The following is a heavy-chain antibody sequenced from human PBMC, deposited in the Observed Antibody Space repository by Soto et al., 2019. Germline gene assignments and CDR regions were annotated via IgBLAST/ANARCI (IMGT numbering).Heavy chain of an antibody. CDR1: GGTFSSYA. D-gene: IGHD2-15*01. CDR2: IIPIFGTA. V-gene: IGHV1-69*12. J-gene: IGHJ3*02. Sequence: QVQLVQSGAEVKKPGSSVKVSCKASGGTFSSYAISSVRQAPGQGLEWMGGIIPIFGTANYAQKFQGRVTITADEFTSTSYMELSSLRPEDTGVYYYASDVVATPTTAFNIWGQATMITVSS. CDR3: ASDVVATPTTAFNI.